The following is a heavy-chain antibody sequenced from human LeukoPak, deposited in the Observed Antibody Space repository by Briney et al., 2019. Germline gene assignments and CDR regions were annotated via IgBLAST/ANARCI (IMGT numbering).Heavy chain of an antibody. Sequence: PGGSLRLSGAASGFTFSSYAMSWVRQAPGKGLEWVSAISGSGGSTYYADSVKGRFTISRDNSKNTLYLQMNSLRAEDTAVYYCAKSPSGWYSLYYFDYWGQGTLVTVSS. D-gene: IGHD6-19*01. V-gene: IGHV3-23*01. J-gene: IGHJ4*02. CDR1: GFTFSSYA. CDR2: ISGSGGST. CDR3: AKSPSGWYSLYYFDY.